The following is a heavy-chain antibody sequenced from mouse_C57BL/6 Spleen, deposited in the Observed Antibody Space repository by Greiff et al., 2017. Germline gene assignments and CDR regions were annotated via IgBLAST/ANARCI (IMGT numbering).Heavy chain of an antibody. CDR3: ARVGLTGGASWFAC. CDR1: GYTFTSYW. Sequence: EVQLQQSGTVLARPGASVKMSCKTSGYTFTSYWMNWVKQRPGQGLEWIGAIYPGNSDTSYNQKFKGKAKLTAVTSASTAYMQLSSLTAEDSAVXYCARVGLTGGASWFACWGQGTLVTVSA. J-gene: IGHJ3*01. V-gene: IGHV1-5*01. CDR2: IYPGNSDT. D-gene: IGHD4-1*01.